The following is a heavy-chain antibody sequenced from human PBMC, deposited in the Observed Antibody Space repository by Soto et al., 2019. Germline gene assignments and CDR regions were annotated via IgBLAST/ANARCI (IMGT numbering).Heavy chain of an antibody. V-gene: IGHV3-23*01. CDR2: ILVAGST. J-gene: IGHJ3*02. CDR1: GFPCSSYD. D-gene: IGHD2-8*02. CDR3: AKATATGGGAFDI. Sequence: LRLSCAASGFPCSSYDMSWVRQAPGKGLEWVSTILVAGSTHYPDSVKGRFTISRDNSKNTVFLQMNSLTAGDTAGYYCAKATATGGGAFDICGQGTMVTVSS.